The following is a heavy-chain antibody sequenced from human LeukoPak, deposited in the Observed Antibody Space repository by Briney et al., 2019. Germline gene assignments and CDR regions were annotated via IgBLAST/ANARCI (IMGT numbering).Heavy chain of an antibody. CDR3: AREGNSGSYSDFDY. CDR1: GYTFTSYY. J-gene: IGHJ4*02. D-gene: IGHD1-26*01. V-gene: IGHV1-46*01. CDR2: INPGGGST. Sequence: ASVKVSCKASGYTFTSYYIYWVRQAPGQGLEWMGIINPGGGSTRYAKKFQGRVTMTRDMSTSTVYMELRSLRSDDTGVYYCAREGNSGSYSDFDYWGQGTLVTVSS.